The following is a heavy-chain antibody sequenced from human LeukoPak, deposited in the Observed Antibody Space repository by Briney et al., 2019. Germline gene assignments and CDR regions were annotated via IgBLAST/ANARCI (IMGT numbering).Heavy chain of an antibody. CDR3: ARGPFWSGYHDY. D-gene: IGHD3-3*01. CDR1: GFTFSSYS. J-gene: IGHJ4*02. Sequence: PGGSLRLSCAASGFTFSSYSMNWVRQAPGKGLEWVSYISSSGSTIYYADSVKGRFTISRDNAKNSLYLQMNSLRAEDTAVYYCARGPFWSGYHDYWGQGTLVTVSS. CDR2: ISSSGSTI. V-gene: IGHV3-48*04.